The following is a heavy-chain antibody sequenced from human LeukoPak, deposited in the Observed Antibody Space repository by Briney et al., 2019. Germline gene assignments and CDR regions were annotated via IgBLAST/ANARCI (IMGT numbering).Heavy chain of an antibody. CDR3: ARASGDFGFFDI. D-gene: IGHD4-17*01. J-gene: IGHJ3*02. Sequence: PSETLSLTCAVYGGSFSGYYWSWIRQPPGKGLEWIGYIYYSGSTNYNPSLKSRVTISVDTSKNQFSLKLSSVTAADTAVYYCARASGDFGFFDIWGQGTMVTVSS. CDR1: GGSFSGYY. V-gene: IGHV4-59*08. CDR2: IYYSGST.